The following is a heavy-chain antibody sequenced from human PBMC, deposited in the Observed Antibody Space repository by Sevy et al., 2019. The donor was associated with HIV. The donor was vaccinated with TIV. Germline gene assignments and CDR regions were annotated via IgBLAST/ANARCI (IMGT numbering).Heavy chain of an antibody. CDR3: AHRRYDSSGFRYYYGMDV. D-gene: IGHD3-22*01. CDR1: GFSLSTSGVG. Sequence: SGPTLVKPTQTLTLTCTFSGFSLSTSGVGVGWIRQPPGKALEWLALIYWDDDKRNSPSLKSRRTITKETSKNQVVLTMTQMYRVDTATYYCAHRRYDSSGFRYYYGMDVWGQGTTVTVSS. J-gene: IGHJ6*02. CDR2: IYWDDDK. V-gene: IGHV2-5*02.